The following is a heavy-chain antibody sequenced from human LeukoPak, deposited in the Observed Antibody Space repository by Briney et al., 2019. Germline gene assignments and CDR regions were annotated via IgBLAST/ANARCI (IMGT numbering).Heavy chain of an antibody. V-gene: IGHV3-23*01. CDR1: GFTFSSYA. Sequence: GGSLRLSCAASGFTFSSYAMSWVRQAPGKGLEWVSAISGSGGSTYYADSVKGRFTISRDNSKNTMYLQMNSLRAEDTAVYYCAKRIQSAMAMGYWGQGTLVTVSS. D-gene: IGHD5-18*01. J-gene: IGHJ4*02. CDR3: AKRIQSAMAMGY. CDR2: ISGSGGST.